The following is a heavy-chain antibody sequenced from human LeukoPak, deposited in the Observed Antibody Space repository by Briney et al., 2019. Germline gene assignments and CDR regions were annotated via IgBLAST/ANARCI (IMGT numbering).Heavy chain of an antibody. Sequence: GGSLRLSCAASGFTFSSYSMNWVRQAPGKGLEWVSSISSSSSYMYYADSVKGRFTISRDNAKNSLYLQMNSLRAEDTAVYYCASAGLVYSSGWYLETPFDYWGQGTLVTVSS. CDR1: GFTFSSYS. CDR2: ISSSSSYM. V-gene: IGHV3-21*01. D-gene: IGHD6-13*01. CDR3: ASAGLVYSSGWYLETPFDY. J-gene: IGHJ4*02.